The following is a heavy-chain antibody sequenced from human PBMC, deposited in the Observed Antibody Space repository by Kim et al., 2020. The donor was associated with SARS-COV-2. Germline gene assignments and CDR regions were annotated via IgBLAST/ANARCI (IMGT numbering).Heavy chain of an antibody. V-gene: IGHV4-61*01. CDR1: GGSVSSGSYY. Sequence: SETLSLTCTVSGGSVSSGSYYWSWIRQPPGKGLEWIGYIYYSGSTNYNPSLKSRVTISVDTSKNQFSLKLSSVTAADTAVYYCASSSNYGQPWGFFDYWG. CDR3: ASSSNYGQPWGFFDY. D-gene: IGHD2-2*01. J-gene: IGHJ4*03. CDR2: IYYSGST.